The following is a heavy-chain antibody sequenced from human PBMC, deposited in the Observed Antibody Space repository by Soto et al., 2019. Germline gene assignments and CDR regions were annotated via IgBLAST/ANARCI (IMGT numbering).Heavy chain of an antibody. J-gene: IGHJ4*02. CDR1: GFTFTNYA. CDR3: ARDVAAAGTGYYFDS. Sequence: PGGSLRLSCAASGFTFTNYAMHWVRQAPGKGLEWVALISYDGNNEYYADSVKGRFTISRDNSKNTLFLQVNSLRAEDTAVYYCARDVAAAGTGYYFDSWGLGTLVTVS. D-gene: IGHD6-13*01. CDR2: ISYDGNNE. V-gene: IGHV3-30-3*01.